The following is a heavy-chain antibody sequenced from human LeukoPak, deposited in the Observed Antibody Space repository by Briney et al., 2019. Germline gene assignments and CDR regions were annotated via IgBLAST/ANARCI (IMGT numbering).Heavy chain of an antibody. CDR1: GFTLDDYT. V-gene: IGHV3-43*01. CDR3: AKGAGYCSGGSCYPGDPSYFDY. D-gene: IGHD2-15*01. J-gene: IGHJ4*02. Sequence: GGSLRLSCAVSGFTLDDYTMHGVRHARGKGVEWVSLISWEGGSTYYADSVKGRFTISRDNSKNSLYLQMNRLRTEDTALYYCAKGAGYCSGGSCYPGDPSYFDYWGQGTLVTVSS. CDR2: ISWEGGST.